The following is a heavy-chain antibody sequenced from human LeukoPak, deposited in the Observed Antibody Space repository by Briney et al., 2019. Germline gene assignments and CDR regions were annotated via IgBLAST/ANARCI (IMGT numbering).Heavy chain of an antibody. CDR2: ISRSGSTI. CDR3: ARDLESIAARRRGYGMDV. D-gene: IGHD6-6*01. J-gene: IGHJ6*02. V-gene: IGHV3-11*01. CDR1: GFTFSDYY. Sequence: PGGSLRLSCAASGFTFSDYYMSWIRQAPGKGLEWVSYISRSGSTIYYADSVKGRFTISRDNAKNSLYLQMNSLRAEDTAVYYCARDLESIAARRRGYGMDVWGQGTTVTVSS.